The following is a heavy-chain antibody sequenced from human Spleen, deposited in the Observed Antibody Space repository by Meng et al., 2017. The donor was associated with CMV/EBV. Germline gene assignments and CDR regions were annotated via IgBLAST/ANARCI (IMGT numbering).Heavy chain of an antibody. CDR3: ARDTQAVHYYDMDV. V-gene: IGHV1-2*02. Sequence: ASVKVSRKASGYTFIGYYIHWVRQAPGQGLEWMGWINPNSGGTNYAQNFQGRVTMTRDTSISTAYMELSRLRSDDTAMYYCARDTQAVHYYDMDVWGQGTTVTVSS. D-gene: IGHD2-15*01. CDR1: GYTFIGYY. J-gene: IGHJ6*02. CDR2: INPNSGGT.